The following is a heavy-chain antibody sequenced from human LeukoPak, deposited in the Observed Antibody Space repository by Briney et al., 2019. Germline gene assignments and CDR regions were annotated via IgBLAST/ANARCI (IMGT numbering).Heavy chain of an antibody. J-gene: IGHJ4*02. CDR3: ARTLGYCSGGSCYSYYFDY. CDR2: IWYDGSNK. V-gene: IGHV3-33*01. CDR1: GFTFSSYG. Sequence: GGSLRLSCAASGFTFSSYGMHWVRQAPGKGLEWVAVIWYDGSNKYYADSVKGRFTISRDNSKNTLYLRMNSLRAEDTAVYYCARTLGYCSGGSCYSYYFDYWGQGILVTVSS. D-gene: IGHD2-15*01.